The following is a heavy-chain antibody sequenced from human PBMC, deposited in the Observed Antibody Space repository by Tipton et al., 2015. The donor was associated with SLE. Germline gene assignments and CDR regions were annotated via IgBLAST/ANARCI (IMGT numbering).Heavy chain of an antibody. Sequence: QSGAEVKKPGESLKISCKGSGYSFSSHWIAWVRQMPGKGLECMGIIYPGDSETRYSPSFQGRVTISADKSINTVYLQWSSLKASDTAMYYCARQVPTTDFDYWGQGTLVTVSS. V-gene: IGHV5-51*03. CDR1: GYSFSSHW. CDR2: IYPGDSET. D-gene: IGHD1-26*01. J-gene: IGHJ4*02. CDR3: ARQVPTTDFDY.